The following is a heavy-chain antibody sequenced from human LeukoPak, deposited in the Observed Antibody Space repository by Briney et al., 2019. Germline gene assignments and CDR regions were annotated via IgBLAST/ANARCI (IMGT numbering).Heavy chain of an antibody. CDR3: TRGSPYCSVGSCSFTPY. CDR2: IRGKAYGGTT. CDR1: GFTFGDYA. Sequence: GGSLRLSCTTSGFTFGDYAMSWVRQAPGKGLEWVGFIRGKAYGGTTEYAASVKGRFTISRDDSKSIAYLQMSSLKTEDTAVYYCTRGSPYCSVGSCSFTPYWVQGTLVTVSS. V-gene: IGHV3-49*04. J-gene: IGHJ4*02. D-gene: IGHD2-15*01.